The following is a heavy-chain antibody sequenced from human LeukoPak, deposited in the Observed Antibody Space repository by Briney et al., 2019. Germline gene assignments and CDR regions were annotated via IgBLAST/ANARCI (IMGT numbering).Heavy chain of an antibody. Sequence: SETLSLTCSVSGYSISSGYYWGWIRQPPGKGLEWIGSIHYSGSTYYNPSLKSRVTISVDTSKNQFSLKLSSVTAADTAVYYCARWGSGDILTGAYYYYYYMDVWGKGTTVTISS. J-gene: IGHJ6*03. CDR2: IHYSGST. D-gene: IGHD3-9*01. CDR3: ARWGSGDILTGAYYYYYYMDV. CDR1: GYSISSGYY. V-gene: IGHV4-38-2*02.